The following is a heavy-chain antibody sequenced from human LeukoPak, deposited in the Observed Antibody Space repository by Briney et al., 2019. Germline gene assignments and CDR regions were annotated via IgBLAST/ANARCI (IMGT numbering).Heavy chain of an antibody. V-gene: IGHV3-64D*06. CDR1: GFTFSTYA. CDR3: VKGPGPTVNYYFDF. Sequence: GGSLRLSCSASGFTFSTYAMHWVRQAPGKGLEYVSAISTNGGTTYYAESSRGRLAISRDNSKNTLYLQMSSLRADDTAVYYCVKGPGPTVNYYFDFWAQGTLVTVSS. CDR2: ISTNGGTT. J-gene: IGHJ4*02. D-gene: IGHD4-17*01.